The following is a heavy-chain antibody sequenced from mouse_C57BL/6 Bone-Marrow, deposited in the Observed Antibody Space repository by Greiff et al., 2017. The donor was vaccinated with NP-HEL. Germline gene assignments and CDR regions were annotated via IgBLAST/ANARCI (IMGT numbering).Heavy chain of an antibody. V-gene: IGHV14-1*01. CDR1: GFNIKDYY. D-gene: IGHD1-2*01. CDR2: IDPEDGDT. Sequence: VQLQQSGAELVRPGASVKLSCTASGFNIKDYYMHWVKQRPEQGLEWIGRIDPEDGDTEYAPKFQGKATMTAETSSNTAYLQLSSLTSEDTAVYYCTTRRDYILRPFDYWGQGTTLTVSS. CDR3: TTRRDYILRPFDY. J-gene: IGHJ2*01.